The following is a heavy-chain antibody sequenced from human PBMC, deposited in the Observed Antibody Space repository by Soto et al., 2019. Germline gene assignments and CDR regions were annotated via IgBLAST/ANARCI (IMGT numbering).Heavy chain of an antibody. D-gene: IGHD3-10*01. CDR3: TRLISAAQDY. CDR1: GFVFKDSS. V-gene: IGHV3-73*01. Sequence: EVLLVESGGGVVQPGGSLKLSCAASGFVFKDSSIHWVRQASGKGLEWVGRIRDRAYSYATAYTASVKGRFTVSRDDSNNTAYLQMDSLKTEDTAIYYCTRLISAAQDYWGQGTLVTVSS. CDR2: IRDRAYSYAT. J-gene: IGHJ4*02.